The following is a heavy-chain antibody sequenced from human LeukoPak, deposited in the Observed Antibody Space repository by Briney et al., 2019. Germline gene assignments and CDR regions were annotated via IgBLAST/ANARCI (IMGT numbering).Heavy chain of an antibody. V-gene: IGHV3-23*01. CDR2: VSGSGGST. J-gene: IGHJ6*02. CDR1: GFTFSSYG. D-gene: IGHD6-25*01. Sequence: GGSLRLSCAASGFTFSSYGMHWVRQAPGKGLEWVSGVSGSGGSTFYADSVEGRFTVSRDNSKNTLYLQMNSLRVEDTALYYCAKDASTSRSGHYYYALDVWGPGTTVTVSS. CDR3: AKDASTSRSGHYYYALDV.